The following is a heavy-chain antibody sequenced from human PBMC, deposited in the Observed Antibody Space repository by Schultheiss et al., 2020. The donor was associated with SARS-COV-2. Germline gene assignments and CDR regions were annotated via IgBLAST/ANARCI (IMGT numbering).Heavy chain of an antibody. CDR3: ARDERWELLGFDY. CDR2: INPNSGGT. D-gene: IGHD1-26*01. Sequence: ASVKVSCQASRYTFTKYFTQWVRQAPGQGLEWMGWINPNSGGTNYAQKFQGRVTMTRDTSISTAYMELSRLRSDDTAVYYCARDERWELLGFDYWGQGTLVTVSS. J-gene: IGHJ4*02. V-gene: IGHV1-2*02. CDR1: RYTFTKYF.